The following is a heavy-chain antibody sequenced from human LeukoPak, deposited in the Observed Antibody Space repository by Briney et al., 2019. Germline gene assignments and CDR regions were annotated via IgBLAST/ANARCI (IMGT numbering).Heavy chain of an antibody. Sequence: GGSLRLSCAASGFTFSSYAMHWVRQAPGKGLEWVAVISYDGSNKYYADSVKGRFTISRDNSKNTLYLQMNSLRAEDTAVYFCASRHCSGGGCYFAGADPFDYWGQGTLVTVSS. CDR1: GFTFSSYA. J-gene: IGHJ4*02. CDR2: ISYDGSNK. V-gene: IGHV3-30-3*01. CDR3: ASRHCSGGGCYFAGADPFDY. D-gene: IGHD2-15*01.